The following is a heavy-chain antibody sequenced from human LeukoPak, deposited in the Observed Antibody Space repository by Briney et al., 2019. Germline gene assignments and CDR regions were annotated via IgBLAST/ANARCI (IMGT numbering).Heavy chain of an antibody. Sequence: SETLSLTCTVSGGSINSYYWSWIRQPPGKGLEWIGYIYYSGSTNYNPSLKSRVTISVDTSKNQFSLKLSSVTAADTAVYYCARTPSITIFGVVIDPEYYFDYRGQGTLVTVSS. D-gene: IGHD3-3*01. CDR3: ARTPSITIFGVVIDPEYYFDY. J-gene: IGHJ4*02. V-gene: IGHV4-59*01. CDR2: IYYSGST. CDR1: GGSINSYY.